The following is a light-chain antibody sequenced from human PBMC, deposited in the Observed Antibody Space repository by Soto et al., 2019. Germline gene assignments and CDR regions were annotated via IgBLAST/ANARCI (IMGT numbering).Light chain of an antibody. Sequence: EIVLTPSPGTLSLSPGERATLSCRASQSVSNSYLAWYQQKPGQAPGLLIYGASSRATGIPDRFSGSGSGTDFTLNISRLEPEEFAVYYCQQYGSSPFTFGPGTEVDIK. J-gene: IGKJ3*01. CDR1: QSVSNSY. V-gene: IGKV3-20*01. CDR3: QQYGSSPFT. CDR2: GAS.